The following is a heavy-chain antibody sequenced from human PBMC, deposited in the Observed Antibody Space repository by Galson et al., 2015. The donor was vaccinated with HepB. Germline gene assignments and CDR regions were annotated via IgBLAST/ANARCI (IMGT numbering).Heavy chain of an antibody. CDR3: ASRRGADPLGFDF. Sequence: QSGAEVKKPGESLKISCKGSGYSFANCWIGWVRQMPGKGLEWMGIIYPGDSDTRYSPSFQGQDTISADKSISTAYLQWSSLKASDTAMYYCASRRGADPLGFDFWGQGTLVTVSS. D-gene: IGHD3-16*01. CDR1: GYSFANCW. J-gene: IGHJ4*02. V-gene: IGHV5-51*01. CDR2: IYPGDSDT.